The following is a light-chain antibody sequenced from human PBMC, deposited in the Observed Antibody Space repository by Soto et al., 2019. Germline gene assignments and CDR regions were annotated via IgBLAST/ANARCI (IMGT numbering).Light chain of an antibody. Sequence: EIVLTQSPGTLSLSPGERATLSCRASQSVSNNYLAWYQQKPGQTPRLLIYGASSRATGIPDRFSGSGSGTDFTLTISRLEPEDFVVYFCHQYGRSLGYTFGQGTKLEIK. CDR1: QSVSNNY. CDR2: GAS. CDR3: HQYGRSLGYT. J-gene: IGKJ2*01. V-gene: IGKV3-20*01.